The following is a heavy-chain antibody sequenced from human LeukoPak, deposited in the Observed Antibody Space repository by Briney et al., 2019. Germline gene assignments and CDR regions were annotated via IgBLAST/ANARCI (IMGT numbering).Heavy chain of an antibody. CDR2: VTSYNGDT. D-gene: IGHD3-9*01. V-gene: IGHV1-18*01. CDR1: GYTFNNYG. CDR3: AKDWHILTGRNCFDP. Sequence: ASVKVSCKASGYTFNNYGISWVRQAPGQGLEWMGWVTSYNGDTNYAQKFQGRVTMSTDTSTSTAYMELRSLRFDDTAIYYCAKDWHILTGRNCFDPWGQGTLVTVSS. J-gene: IGHJ5*02.